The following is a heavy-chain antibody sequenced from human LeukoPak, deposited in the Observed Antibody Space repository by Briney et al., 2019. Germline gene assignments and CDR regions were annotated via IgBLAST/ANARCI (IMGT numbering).Heavy chain of an antibody. CDR2: VNPSGGST. J-gene: IGHJ5*02. V-gene: IGHV1-46*03. D-gene: IGHD2-2*01. CDR3: ARGLPAAIGTPRYNWFDP. CDR1: GYTFTSYY. Sequence: GASVKVSCKPSGYTFTSYYMHWVRQAPGQGLEWMGIVNPSGGSTSYAQKFQGRVTVTRDTSTSTVYMELSSLRSEDTAVYYCARGLPAAIGTPRYNWFDPWGQGTLVTVSS.